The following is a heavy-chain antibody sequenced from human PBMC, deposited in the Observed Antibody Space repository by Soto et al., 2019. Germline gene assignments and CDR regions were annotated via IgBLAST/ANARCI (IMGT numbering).Heavy chain of an antibody. D-gene: IGHD6-13*01. CDR1: GFTFNSFW. CDR2: IWYDGSNK. J-gene: IGHJ4*02. Sequence: PGASLRLSYASSGFTFNSFWMHWVRQAPGKGLEWVAVIWYDGSNKYYADSVKGRFTISRDNSKNTLYLQMNSLRAEDTAVYYCARAEEQLPHDYWGQGT. CDR3: ARAEEQLPHDY. V-gene: IGHV3-33*01.